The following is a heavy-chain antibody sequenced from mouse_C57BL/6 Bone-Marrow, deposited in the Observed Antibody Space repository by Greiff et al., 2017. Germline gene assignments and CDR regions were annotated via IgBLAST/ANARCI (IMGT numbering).Heavy chain of an antibody. CDR1: GYTFTSYW. D-gene: IGHD2-4*01. V-gene: IGHV1-69*01. CDR3: AREEIYYDYGFAY. Sequence: QVQLQQPGAELVKPGASVKLSCKASGYTFTSYWMHWVKQRPGQGLEWIGEIDPSDSYTNYNQKFKGKSTLTVDKSSSTAYMQLSSLTSEDSAVYYCAREEIYYDYGFAYWGQGTLVTVSA. CDR2: IDPSDSYT. J-gene: IGHJ3*01.